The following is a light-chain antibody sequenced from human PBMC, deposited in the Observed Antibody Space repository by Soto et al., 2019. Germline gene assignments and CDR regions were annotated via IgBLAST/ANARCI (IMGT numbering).Light chain of an antibody. V-gene: IGKV2-28*01. CDR3: LQALQTPLT. J-gene: IGKJ4*01. CDR1: QSLKHSNGYNY. CDR2: LGS. Sequence: DIMMTQSPLSLPVTPGEPASITCRSSQSLKHSNGYNYLDWYLQKPGQSPQLLIYLGSNRASGVPDRFSGSGSGTDFTLKISRVEAEDVGVYYCLQALQTPLTFGGGTKVDIK.